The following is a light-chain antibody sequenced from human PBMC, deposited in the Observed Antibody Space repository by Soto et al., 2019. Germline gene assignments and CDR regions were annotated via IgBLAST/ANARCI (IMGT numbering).Light chain of an antibody. J-gene: IGKJ1*01. Sequence: DIQMTQSPASLAASVGDSVTITCRASQSISSYLNWYQQKPGKAPKLLIYAASSLQSGVPPRFSGSGSGTDFTLTISSLQPEDFATYYCQQSYSTPWTFGQGTKVEI. CDR1: QSISSY. V-gene: IGKV1-39*01. CDR3: QQSYSTPWT. CDR2: AAS.